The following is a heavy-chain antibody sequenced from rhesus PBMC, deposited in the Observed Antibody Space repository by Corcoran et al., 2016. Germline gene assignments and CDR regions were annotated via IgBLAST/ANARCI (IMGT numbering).Heavy chain of an antibody. CDR2: ISFRWST. CDR1: GGSISSSYYY. D-gene: IGHD2-21*01. J-gene: IGHJ6*01. Sequence: QVQLQESGPGLVKPSETLSLTCAVSGGSISSSYYYWSWLHQAPGKGLEWIGNISFRWSTSKTPSRKCRCTISRDTTKNQFSLTRSSVTAADTAVYYCARFCTGSGCSSYGLDSWGQGVVVTVSS. V-gene: IGHV4-122*02. CDR3: ARFCTGSGCSSYGLDS.